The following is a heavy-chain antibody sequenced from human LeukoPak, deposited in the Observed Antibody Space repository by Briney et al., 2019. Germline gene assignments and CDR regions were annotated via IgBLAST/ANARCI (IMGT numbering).Heavy chain of an antibody. CDR2: IYPGDSDT. Sequence: PGESLKISCKASGYSFTSYWIGWVRQMPGKGLEWMGIIYPGDSDTRYSPSFQGQVTISADKSISTAYLQWSSLKASDTAMYYCARSEAAAGTDFDYWGQGTLVTVSS. V-gene: IGHV5-51*01. CDR1: GYSFTSYW. CDR3: ARSEAAAGTDFDY. D-gene: IGHD6-13*01. J-gene: IGHJ4*02.